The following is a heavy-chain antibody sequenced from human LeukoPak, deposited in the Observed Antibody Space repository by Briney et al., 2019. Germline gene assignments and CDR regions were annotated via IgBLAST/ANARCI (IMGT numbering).Heavy chain of an antibody. D-gene: IGHD2-2*01. CDR3: AKDLKRYCSSTSCYPFDY. Sequence: GGSLRLSCAASGFTFSSYGMHWVRQAPGKGLEWVAFIRYDGSNKYYADSVKGRFTISRDNSKNTLYLQMNSLRAEDTAVYYCAKDLKRYCSSTSCYPFDYWGQGTLVTVSS. CDR2: IRYDGSNK. V-gene: IGHV3-30*02. CDR1: GFTFSSYG. J-gene: IGHJ4*02.